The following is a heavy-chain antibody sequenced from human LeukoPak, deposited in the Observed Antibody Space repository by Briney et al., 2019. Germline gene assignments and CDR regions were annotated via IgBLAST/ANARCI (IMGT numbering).Heavy chain of an antibody. D-gene: IGHD3-3*01. CDR3: ARGPEWYYFDY. CDR2: IYYSGSA. CDR1: GGSISSYY. Sequence: SETLSLTCTVSGGSISSYYWSWIRQTPGKGLEWIGYIYYSGSAIYSPSLKSRVTISVDTSKNQFSLRLSSVTAADTAVYYCARGPEWYYFDYWGQGTLVTVSS. J-gene: IGHJ4*02. V-gene: IGHV4-59*08.